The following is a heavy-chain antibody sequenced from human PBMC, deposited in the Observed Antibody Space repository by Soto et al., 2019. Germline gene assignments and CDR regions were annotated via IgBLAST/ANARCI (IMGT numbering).Heavy chain of an antibody. CDR1: GYTFTSYG. CDR2: ISAYNGNT. Sequence: ASVKVSCKASGYTFTSYGISWVRQAPGQGLEWIGWISAYNGNTNYAQKLQGRVTITTDTSTSTAYMELRSLRSDDTAVYYCARDRYYDSSGYYFDFDYWGQGTLVTVSS. V-gene: IGHV1-18*04. D-gene: IGHD3-22*01. J-gene: IGHJ4*02. CDR3: ARDRYYDSSGYYFDFDY.